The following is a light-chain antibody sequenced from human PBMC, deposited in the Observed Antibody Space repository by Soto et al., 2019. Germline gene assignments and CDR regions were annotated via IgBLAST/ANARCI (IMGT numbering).Light chain of an antibody. CDR2: AAS. CDR1: QSVSRYY. J-gene: IGKJ1*01. CDR3: QQCGSSPWT. Sequence: EIVLTQSPGTLSLSPGERATLSCRASQSVSRYYLAWYQQKPGQAHRLLIYAASSRATGIPDRFSGGGSGTDFTLTIRRREPEDFAVYYCQQCGSSPWTFGQGNKVEIK. V-gene: IGKV3-20*01.